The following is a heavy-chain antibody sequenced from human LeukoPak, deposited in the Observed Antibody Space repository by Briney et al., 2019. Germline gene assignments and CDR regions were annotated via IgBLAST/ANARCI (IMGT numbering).Heavy chain of an antibody. J-gene: IGHJ4*02. CDR2: VDLEDGEI. V-gene: IGHV1-24*01. CDR3: AIDVGELLTY. Sequence: ASVKVSCKVSGYTLTELSMHWARQAPGKGLEWMGGVDLEDGEIIYAQKFQGRVTMTEDTSTDTAYMELSSLRSEDTAVYYCAIDVGELLTYWGQGTLVTVSS. D-gene: IGHD1-26*01. CDR1: GYTLTELS.